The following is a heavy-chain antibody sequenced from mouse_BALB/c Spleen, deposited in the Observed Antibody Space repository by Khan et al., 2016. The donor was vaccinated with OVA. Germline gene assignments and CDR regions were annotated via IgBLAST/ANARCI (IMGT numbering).Heavy chain of an antibody. J-gene: IGHJ4*01. CDR2: IWGGGGT. D-gene: IGHD2-14*01. V-gene: IGHV2-6-4*01. Sequence: QVTLKESGPGLVAPSQSLSITCTVSGFSLSRYNIHWVRQPPGKGLEWLGMIWGGGGTDYNSTLKSRLIIRKDNSKSQVLLKMNSLQTDDTAMYYGARTYYRYDGYYAMDYWGQGTSVTVSS. CDR1: GFSLSRYN. CDR3: ARTYYRYDGYYAMDY.